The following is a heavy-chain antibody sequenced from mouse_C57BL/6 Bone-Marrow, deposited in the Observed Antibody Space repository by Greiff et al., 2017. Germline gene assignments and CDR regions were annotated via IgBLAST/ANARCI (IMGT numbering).Heavy chain of an antibody. D-gene: IGHD2-4*01. CDR3: ARDMIKKGMDY. CDR2: INYDGSST. Sequence: EVQVVESEGGLVQPGSSMKLSCTASGFTFSDYYMAWVRQVPEKGLEWVANINYDGSSTYYLDSLKSRFIISRDNAKNILYLQMCSLKSEDTATYFCARDMIKKGMDYWGQGTSVTVAS. V-gene: IGHV5-16*01. CDR1: GFTFSDYY. J-gene: IGHJ4*01.